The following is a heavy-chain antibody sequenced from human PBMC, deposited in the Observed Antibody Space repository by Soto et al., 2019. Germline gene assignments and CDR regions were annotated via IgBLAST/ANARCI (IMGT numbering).Heavy chain of an antibody. J-gene: IGHJ6*02. D-gene: IGHD1-26*01. Sequence: SETLSLTCAVYGGSFSGYYWSWIRQPPGKGLEWIGEINHSGSTNYNPSLKSRVTISVDTSKNQFSLKLSSVTAADTAVYYCARLIMGATLSYYYYGMDVWGQGTTVTVSS. CDR1: GGSFSGYY. V-gene: IGHV4-34*01. CDR2: INHSGST. CDR3: ARLIMGATLSYYYYGMDV.